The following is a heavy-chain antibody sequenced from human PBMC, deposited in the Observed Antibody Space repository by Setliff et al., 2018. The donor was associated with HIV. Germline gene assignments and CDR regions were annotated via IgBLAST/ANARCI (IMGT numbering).Heavy chain of an antibody. CDR1: GYTLSTYG. J-gene: IGHJ4*02. CDR3: ARDPQDTRGWYIYHFDD. D-gene: IGHD6-19*01. CDR2: ISAHSGYA. Sequence: ASVKVSCKASGYTLSTYGISWVRQAPGQGLEWMGWISAHSGYAKSAQKFQGRVTMDTDTSTNTAYMELKSLRSDDTAVYYCARDPQDTRGWYIYHFDDWRQGTLVTVTA. V-gene: IGHV1-18*01.